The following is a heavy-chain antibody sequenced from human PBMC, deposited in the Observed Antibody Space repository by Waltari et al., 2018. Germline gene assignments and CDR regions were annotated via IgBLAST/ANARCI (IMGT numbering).Heavy chain of an antibody. J-gene: IGHJ3*02. CDR1: GYTFTGYS. D-gene: IGHD4-17*01. CDR3: ATDDYGGNSYAFDI. Sequence: QVQLVQSGAEVKKPGASVKVSCKASGYTFTGYSMHWVRQAPGQGLEWMGRINPNSGGTNYAQKFQGRVTMTRDTSISTAYMELSRLRSDDTAVYYCATDDYGGNSYAFDIWGQGTMVTVSS. CDR2: INPNSGGT. V-gene: IGHV1-2*06.